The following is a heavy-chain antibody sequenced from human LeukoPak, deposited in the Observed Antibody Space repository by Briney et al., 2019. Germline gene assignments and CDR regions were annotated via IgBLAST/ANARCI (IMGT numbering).Heavy chain of an antibody. CDR1: GYTFTGYY. CDR3: ARELTKLSWSSDP. Sequence: ASVKVSCKASGYTFTGYYMHWVRQAPGQGLEWMGWINPNSGGTNYAQKFQGRVTMTRDTSISTAYMELSRLRSDDTAVYYCARELTKLSWSSDPWGQGTLVTVSS. V-gene: IGHV1-2*02. J-gene: IGHJ5*02. D-gene: IGHD1-14*01. CDR2: INPNSGGT.